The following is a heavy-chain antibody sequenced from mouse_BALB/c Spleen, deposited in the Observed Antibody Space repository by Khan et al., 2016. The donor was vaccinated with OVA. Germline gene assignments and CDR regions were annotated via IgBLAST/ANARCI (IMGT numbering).Heavy chain of an antibody. J-gene: IGHJ4*01. V-gene: IGHV9-3-1*01. CDR1: GYTFTNFG. CDR3: ARPPDFSDTMAY. Sequence: QIQLVQSGPELKKPGETVKISCKASGYTFTNFGMNWVKQAPGKGLEWMGWINTYTGEPTYADDFKGRFAFSLETSASTAYLQINNLKNEDTAKXCGARPPDFSDTMAYWGQGTSVTVSS. CDR2: INTYTGEP.